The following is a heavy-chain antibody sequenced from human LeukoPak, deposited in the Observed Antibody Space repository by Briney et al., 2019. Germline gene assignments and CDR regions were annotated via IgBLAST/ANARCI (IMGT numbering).Heavy chain of an antibody. CDR1: SGSISGDHW. D-gene: IGHD3-10*01. CDR2: IYLSGIT. V-gene: IGHV4-4*02. J-gene: IGHJ4*02. Sequence: SGTLSLTCAVSSGSISGDHWWTWVRQAPGKGLEWIGEIYLSGITNYNPSLRGRVTLSVDKSKDQLSLKLTSVTVADTAVYFCARRIRGISKHWGQGTLVTVSS. CDR3: ARRIRGISKH.